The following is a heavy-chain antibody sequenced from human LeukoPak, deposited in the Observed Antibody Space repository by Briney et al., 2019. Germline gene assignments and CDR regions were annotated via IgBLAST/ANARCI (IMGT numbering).Heavy chain of an antibody. Sequence: PGGSLRLSCAASGFTFSSYGMHWVRQAPGKGLEWVAFIRYDGSNKYYADSVKGRFTISRDNAKNSLYLQMNSLRAEDTSVYYCASDGFDYWGQGTLVTVSS. CDR3: ASDGFDY. J-gene: IGHJ4*02. CDR2: IRYDGSNK. V-gene: IGHV3-30*02. CDR1: GFTFSSYG.